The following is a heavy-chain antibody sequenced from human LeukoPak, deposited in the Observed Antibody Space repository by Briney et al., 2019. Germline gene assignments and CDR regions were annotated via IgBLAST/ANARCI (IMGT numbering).Heavy chain of an antibody. CDR2: ISSSSSYI. CDR1: GFTFSSYS. D-gene: IGHD6-13*01. Sequence: GGSLRLSCAASGFTFSSYSMNWVRQAPGKGLEWVSSISSSSSYIYYADSVKGRFTISRDNAKNSLYLQMNGLRAEDTAVYYCARDPQQLEYWYFDLWGRGTLVTVSS. V-gene: IGHV3-21*01. CDR3: ARDPQQLEYWYFDL. J-gene: IGHJ2*01.